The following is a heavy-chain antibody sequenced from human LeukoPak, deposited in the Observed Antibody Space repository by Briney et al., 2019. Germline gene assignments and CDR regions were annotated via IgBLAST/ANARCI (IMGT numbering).Heavy chain of an antibody. CDR3: ARSYSSGWYDY. D-gene: IGHD6-19*01. CDR1: GGSISSGSYY. V-gene: IGHV4-61*02. Sequence: NPSETLSLTCTVSGGSISSGSYYWSWIRQPAGQGLEWIGRIYTSGSTNYNPSLKSRVTISVDTSKNQFSLKLSSVTAADTAVYYCARSYSSGWYDYWGQGTLVTVSS. CDR2: IYTSGST. J-gene: IGHJ4*02.